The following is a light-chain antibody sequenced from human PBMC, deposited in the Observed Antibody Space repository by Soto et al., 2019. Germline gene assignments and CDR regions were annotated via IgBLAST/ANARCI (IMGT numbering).Light chain of an antibody. V-gene: IGKV1-39*01. CDR2: AAS. CDR3: QETYSAPYT. J-gene: IGKJ2*01. CDR1: QSISRY. Sequence: DIQMTQSPSSLSASVGDRVSITCRASQSISRYLNWYQQKPGKAPKILMSAASSLQSGVPSRFSGTGSGTDLTLTIIGLHPEDCATYYCQETYSAPYTFGPVTKLEIK.